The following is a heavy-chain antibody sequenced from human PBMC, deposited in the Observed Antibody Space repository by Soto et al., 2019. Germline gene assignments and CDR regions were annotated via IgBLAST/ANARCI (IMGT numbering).Heavy chain of an antibody. CDR2: ISPYNGTT. CDR3: ARDGERDTGLNFYYYLHGMDA. V-gene: IGHV1-18*04. D-gene: IGHD1-1*01. J-gene: IGHJ6*02. CDR1: GYTFTTYG. Sequence: ASVKVSCKASGYTFTTYGISWVRQAPGQGLEWMGWISPYNGTTKYAEKFQGEMTMTTDTATSTAYMDLRSLRPDDTAVYYCARDGERDTGLNFYYYLHGMDAWGQGTRVTVSS.